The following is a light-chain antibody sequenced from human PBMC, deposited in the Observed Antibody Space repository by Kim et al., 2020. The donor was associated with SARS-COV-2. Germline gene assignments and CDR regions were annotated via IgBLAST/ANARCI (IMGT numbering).Light chain of an antibody. CDR2: QDD. Sequence: VSPGQTASITCSGDKLGEKYACWYQQKPGQSPVLVMYQDDKRPSGIPERFSGSNSRDTATLTISGAQAMDEADYYCQAWDSSTFYVFGTGTKVTVL. CDR3: QAWDSSTFYV. CDR1: KLGEKY. V-gene: IGLV3-1*01. J-gene: IGLJ1*01.